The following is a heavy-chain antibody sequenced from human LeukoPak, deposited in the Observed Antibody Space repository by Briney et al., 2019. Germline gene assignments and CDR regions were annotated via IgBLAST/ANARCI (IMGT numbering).Heavy chain of an antibody. CDR2: ISYDGSNK. CDR3: AKPRGIMLRGAISAFDM. J-gene: IGHJ3*02. CDR1: GFSFSSYG. Sequence: GGSLRLSCAASGFSFSSYGIHWVRQAPGKGLEWVAVISYDGSNKYYADSVKGRFTISRDNSKNTLYLQMNSLRAEDTAVYYCAKPRGIMLRGAISAFDMWGQGTMVTVSS. D-gene: IGHD3-10*01. V-gene: IGHV3-30*18.